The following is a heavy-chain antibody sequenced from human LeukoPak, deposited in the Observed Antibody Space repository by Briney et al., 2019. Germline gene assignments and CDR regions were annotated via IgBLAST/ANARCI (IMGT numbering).Heavy chain of an antibody. CDR1: GGTFSSYA. D-gene: IGHD3-9*01. CDR3: ARRDDILTGYYNPDYYYYYMDV. Sequence: GASVKVSRKASGGTFSSYAISWVRQAPGQGLEWMGGIIPIFGTANYAQKFQGRVTITADESTSTAYMELSSLRSEDTAVYYCARRDDILTGYYNPDYYYYYMDVWGKGTTVTISS. V-gene: IGHV1-69*13. CDR2: IIPIFGTA. J-gene: IGHJ6*03.